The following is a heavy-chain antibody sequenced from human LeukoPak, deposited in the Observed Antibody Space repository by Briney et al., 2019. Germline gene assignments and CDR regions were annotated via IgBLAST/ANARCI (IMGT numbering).Heavy chain of an antibody. CDR2: IWYDETYK. CDR3: AKDPHGSYGPRYFFDS. CDR1: GFTFSSYA. D-gene: IGHD5-18*01. Sequence: GGSLRLSCAASGFTFSSYAMHWVREAPGKGLEGVAVIWYDETYKYYADSVKGRFTISRDNSKNTLYLQMNSLRAEDTALYYCAKDPHGSYGPRYFFDSWGQGTLVTVSS. V-gene: IGHV3-33*06. J-gene: IGHJ4*02.